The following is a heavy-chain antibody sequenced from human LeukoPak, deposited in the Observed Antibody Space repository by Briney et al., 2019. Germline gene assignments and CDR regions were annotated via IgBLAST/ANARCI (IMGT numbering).Heavy chain of an antibody. CDR2: IYYSGGT. D-gene: IGHD4-17*01. CDR1: GGSVSRGSYY. CDR3: VRDPYGDYNGLWYFDS. V-gene: IGHV4-61*01. J-gene: IGHJ4*02. Sequence: SETLSLTCIVYGGSVSRGSYYWNWIRQPPGKGLEWIGYIYYSGGTYYNPSLKSRVTISVDKSKNQLSLKMRPVTAADTAVYYCVRDPYGDYNGLWYFDSWGQGTLVTVSS.